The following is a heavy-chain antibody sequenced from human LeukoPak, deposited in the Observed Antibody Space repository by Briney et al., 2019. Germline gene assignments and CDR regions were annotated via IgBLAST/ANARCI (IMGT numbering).Heavy chain of an antibody. J-gene: IGHJ4*02. V-gene: IGHV4-59*01. CDR3: ARERTTVTPFDY. CDR1: GGSINYYY. CDR2: MYYSGST. Sequence: SETLSLTCTVSGGSINYYYWSWIRQPPGKGLEWIGYMYYSGSTNYNPSLKSRVTISVDTSKNQFSLKLSSVTVADTAVYYCARERTTVTPFDYWGQGTLVTVSS. D-gene: IGHD4-17*01.